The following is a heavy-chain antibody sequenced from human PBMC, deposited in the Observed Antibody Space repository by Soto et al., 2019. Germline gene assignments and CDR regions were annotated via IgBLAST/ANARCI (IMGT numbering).Heavy chain of an antibody. J-gene: IGHJ4*02. Sequence: LSXTCTFCGGSISSVGYYWSWIRQHPGKCLEWIGYIYYSGSTYSNPSLESRVTISVDTSKNQFSLKLTSVTAADTAVYYCASLSAGYYYDSSGYYFDYWGQGTMVTVS. V-gene: IGHV4-31*03. CDR3: ASLSAGYYYDSSGYYFDY. CDR2: IYYSGST. D-gene: IGHD3-22*01. CDR1: GGSISSVGYY.